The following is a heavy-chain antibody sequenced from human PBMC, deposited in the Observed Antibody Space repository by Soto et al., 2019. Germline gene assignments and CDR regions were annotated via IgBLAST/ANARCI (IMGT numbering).Heavy chain of an antibody. V-gene: IGHV4-38-2*02. J-gene: IGHJ4*01. CDR3: ARVLSLGSTWYFDY. CDR1: ASSITDASY. CDR2: SHHGGGT. D-gene: IGHD6-13*01. Sequence: SATLSLTCTVSASSITDASYWGWLRHPPGKGLEWIGSSHHGGGTYYNPSLKSRVTISVDTSKNQLSLKLTSVAAADAAVYYCARVLSLGSTWYFDYWAHRTQVTVSS.